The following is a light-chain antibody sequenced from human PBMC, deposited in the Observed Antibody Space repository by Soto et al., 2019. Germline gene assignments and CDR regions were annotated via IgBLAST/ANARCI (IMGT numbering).Light chain of an antibody. J-gene: IGKJ4*01. CDR3: QQYNSYSLT. Sequence: DIQMTQSPSTLSASVGDRVTITCRASQSISSWLAWYQQKPGKAPKLLIYDASSLETGVPSRFSGSGSGTEFTLTISSLQPDDFATYYCQQYNSYSLTFGGGTKVEIK. CDR2: DAS. V-gene: IGKV1-5*01. CDR1: QSISSW.